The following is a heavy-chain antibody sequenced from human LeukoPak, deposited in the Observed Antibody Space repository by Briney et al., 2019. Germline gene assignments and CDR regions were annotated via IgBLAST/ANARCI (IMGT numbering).Heavy chain of an antibody. D-gene: IGHD2-2*01. V-gene: IGHV1-69*13. Sequence: SVKVSCKASGGTFSIYAISWVRQAPGQGLEWMGGIIPMFNSPNYAQKFQGRVTITADQSTSTAYMELSSLRSDDTAVYYCARTFLSSNYYYYYMDVWGKGTTVTISS. CDR2: IIPMFNSP. CDR3: ARTFLSSNYYYYYMDV. J-gene: IGHJ6*03. CDR1: GGTFSIYA.